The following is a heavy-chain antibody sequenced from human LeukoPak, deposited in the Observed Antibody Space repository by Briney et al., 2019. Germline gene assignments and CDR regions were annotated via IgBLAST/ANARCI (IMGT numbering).Heavy chain of an antibody. CDR2: IYYSGST. CDR3: ARDGPYSNEPLDAFDI. D-gene: IGHD4-11*01. V-gene: IGHV4-59*01. CDR1: GGSISSYY. J-gene: IGHJ3*02. Sequence: PSETLSLTCTVSGGSISSYYWSWIRQPPGKGLEWIGYIYYSGSTNYNPSLKSRVTISVDTSKNQFSLKLSSVTAADTAVYYCARDGPYSNEPLDAFDIWGQGTMVTVSS.